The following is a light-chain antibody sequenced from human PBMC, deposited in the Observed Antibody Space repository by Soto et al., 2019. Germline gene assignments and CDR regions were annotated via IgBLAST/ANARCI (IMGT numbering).Light chain of an antibody. CDR2: EAS. CDR3: SSYSNSDTRV. Sequence: QSALTQPASVSGSPGQSITISCTGSSSDVGGYSYVYWYQQYPGKAPKLVIYEASNRPSGGSHRFSGSKSGNTAALTISWVQADDEADEYCSSYSNSDTRVFGGGTKLTVL. J-gene: IGLJ3*02. V-gene: IGLV2-14*01. CDR1: SSDVGGYSY.